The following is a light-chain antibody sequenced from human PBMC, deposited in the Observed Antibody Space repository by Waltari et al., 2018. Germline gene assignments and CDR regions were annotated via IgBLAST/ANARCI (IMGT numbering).Light chain of an antibody. J-gene: IGLJ2*01. CDR1: SSDVGGYNY. CDR3: TSYAGSHNWV. V-gene: IGLV2-8*01. Sequence: QSALTQPPSASGSPGQSVTISCTGTSSDVGGYNYVSWYQHHPGKAPKLMISEVNKRHSGVPDRFSGSKSGNTASLTVSGLQADDEADYYCTSYAGSHNWVFGGGTKLTVL. CDR2: EVN.